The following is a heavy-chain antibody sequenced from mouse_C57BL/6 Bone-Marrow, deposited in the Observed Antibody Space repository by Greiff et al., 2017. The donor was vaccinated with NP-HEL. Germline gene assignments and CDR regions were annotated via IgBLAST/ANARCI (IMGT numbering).Heavy chain of an antibody. CDR3: ARGSSPYYFDY. CDR1: GYTFTNYW. D-gene: IGHD1-1*01. CDR2: IYPGGGYT. Sequence: QVQLQQSGAELVRPGTSVKMSCKASGYTFTNYWIGWAKQRPGHGLEWIGDIYPGGGYTNYNEKFKGKATLTAAKPSSTSYMQFSSLTSEDSAIYDCARGSSPYYFDYWGQGTTLTVSS. J-gene: IGHJ2*01. V-gene: IGHV1-63*01.